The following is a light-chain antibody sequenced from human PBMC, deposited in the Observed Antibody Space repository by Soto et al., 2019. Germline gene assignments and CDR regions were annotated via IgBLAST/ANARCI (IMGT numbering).Light chain of an antibody. Sequence: ALTPPASLSGSPGQSITISCTGTSSDVGGYNYVSWYQQHPGKAPKLMIYDVSNRPSGVSNRFSGSKSGNTASLTISGLQAEDEADYYCSSYTSSSTYVFGTGTKVTVL. J-gene: IGLJ1*01. CDR3: SSYTSSSTYV. CDR2: DVS. V-gene: IGLV2-14*01. CDR1: SSDVGGYNY.